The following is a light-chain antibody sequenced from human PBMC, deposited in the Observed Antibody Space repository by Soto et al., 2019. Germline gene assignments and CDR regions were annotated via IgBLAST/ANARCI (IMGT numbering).Light chain of an antibody. CDR2: YDD. V-gene: IGLV1-36*01. J-gene: IGLJ1*01. CDR1: SSNIGNNA. CDR3: AAWGDSLNGPNYV. Sequence: QSVLTQPPSVSEAPRQRVTISCSGSSSNIGNNAVNWYQQLPGKAPKLLIYYDDLLPSGVSDRFSGSKSGTSASLAISGLQSEDEADYYCAAWGDSLNGPNYVFGTGTKLTVL.